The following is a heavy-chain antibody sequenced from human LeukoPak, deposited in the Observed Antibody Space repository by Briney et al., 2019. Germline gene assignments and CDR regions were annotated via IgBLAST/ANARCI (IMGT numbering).Heavy chain of an antibody. CDR1: GGSISNYY. CDR3: ARSPIAVAGTLDY. V-gene: IGHV4-59*08. D-gene: IGHD6-19*01. J-gene: IGHJ4*02. Sequence: PSEPLFLTCTVSGGSISNYYWSWIRQPPGKGLEWIGYIYYSGNTNYNPSLKSRVTISVDTSKKEFSLKLNSVTAADTAVYYCARSPIAVAGTLDYWGQGTLVTVSS. CDR2: IYYSGNT.